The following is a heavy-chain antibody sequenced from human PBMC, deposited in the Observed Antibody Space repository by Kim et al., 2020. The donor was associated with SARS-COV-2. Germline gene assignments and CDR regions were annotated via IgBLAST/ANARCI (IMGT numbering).Heavy chain of an antibody. CDR2: VNTGNGVT. J-gene: IGHJ4*01. V-gene: IGHV1-3*04. CDR1: GYIFSVHYA. D-gene: IGHD5-12*01. CDR3: ARYSGEYSGFTYYFDS. Sequence: ASVKVPCKASGYIFSVHYAINWVRQAPGKSLEWMGWVNTGNGVTKYSQNFVGRVSISRDTSANTAYLDLSSLGSEDTAVYYCARYSGEYSGFTYYFDSWG.